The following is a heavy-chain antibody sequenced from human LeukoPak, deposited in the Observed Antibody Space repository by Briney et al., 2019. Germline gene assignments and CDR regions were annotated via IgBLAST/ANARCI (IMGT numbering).Heavy chain of an antibody. CDR1: GGSFSGYY. V-gene: IGHV4-34*01. CDR3: ARGYGSGSYNFDY. J-gene: IGHJ4*02. D-gene: IGHD3-10*01. CDR2: INHSGST. Sequence: PSETLSLTCAVYGGSFSGYYWSWIRQPPGKGLEWIGEINHSGSTNYNPSLKSRVTISVDTSKNQFSLKLSSVTAADTAVYYCARGYGSGSYNFDYWGQGTLVTVSS.